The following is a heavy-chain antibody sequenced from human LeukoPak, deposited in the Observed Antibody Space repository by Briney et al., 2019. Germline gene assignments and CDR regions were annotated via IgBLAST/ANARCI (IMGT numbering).Heavy chain of an antibody. V-gene: IGHV3-48*03. CDR3: ARDRHSGPLGLAFDI. J-gene: IGHJ3*02. D-gene: IGHD1-26*01. CDR2: ITSSGSTI. Sequence: GGSLRLSCAASGFTFSSYEMNWVRQAPGKGLEWVSYITSSGSTIYYADSVKGRFTISRDNAKNSLYLQMNSLRAEDTAVYYCARDRHSGPLGLAFDIWGQGTMVTVSS. CDR1: GFTFSSYE.